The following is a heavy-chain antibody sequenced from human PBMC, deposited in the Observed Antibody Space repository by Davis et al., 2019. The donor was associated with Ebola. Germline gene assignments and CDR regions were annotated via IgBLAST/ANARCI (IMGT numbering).Heavy chain of an antibody. CDR2: IYYSGST. CDR3: ARHYGYGDFDY. CDR1: GGSVSSGSYY. J-gene: IGHJ4*02. V-gene: IGHV4-61*01. Sequence: SETLSLTCTVSGGSVSSGSYYWSWIRQPPGKGLEWIGYIYYSGSTYYNPSLKSRVTISVDTSKNQFSLKLSSVTAADTAVYYCARHYGYGDFDYWGQGTLVTVSS. D-gene: IGHD5-18*01.